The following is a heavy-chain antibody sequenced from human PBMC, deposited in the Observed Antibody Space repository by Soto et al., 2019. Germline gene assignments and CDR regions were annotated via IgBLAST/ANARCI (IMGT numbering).Heavy chain of an antibody. J-gene: IGHJ3*02. D-gene: IGHD1-1*01. Sequence: QVQLQQWGAGLLKPSETLSLTCAVYGGFVSSGSYYWSWIRQPPGKGLEWIGEMSHSGGTHFNPSLKSRVTISLDTSKNQFSLKMSSVTAADTALYYCARVERGTATTVVDAFDIWGPGTMVTVSP. CDR1: GGFVSSGSYY. V-gene: IGHV4-34*01. CDR2: MSHSGGT. CDR3: ARVERGTATTVVDAFDI.